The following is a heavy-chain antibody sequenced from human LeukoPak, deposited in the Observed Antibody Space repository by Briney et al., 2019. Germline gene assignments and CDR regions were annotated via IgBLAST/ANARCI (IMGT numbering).Heavy chain of an antibody. CDR1: GFTFGHYA. CDR2: ISGNGVTT. Sequence: GGSLRLSCAASGFTFGHYAMSWVRQAPGKGLEGVSDISGNGVTTYYADSVKGRFTISSDNSKNSLYLQVNSLRAEDTAIYYCARDGHGSSWNTDFDHCGQGTLVIVSS. CDR3: ARDGHGSSWNTDFDH. V-gene: IGHV3-23*01. D-gene: IGHD6-13*01. J-gene: IGHJ4*02.